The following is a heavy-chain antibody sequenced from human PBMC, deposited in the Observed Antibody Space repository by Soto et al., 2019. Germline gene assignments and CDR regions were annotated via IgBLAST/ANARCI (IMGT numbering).Heavy chain of an antibody. J-gene: IGHJ4*02. CDR3: ARVKLGYCISTSCYHDY. CDR2: ISSSSGYI. V-gene: IGHV3-21*01. Sequence: GGSLRLSCAASGFTFSSYSMNWVRQAPGKGLEWVSSISSSSGYIYYADSVKGRFTISRDNAKNSLYLQMNSLRAEDTAVYFCARVKLGYCISTSCYHDYWGQGTLVTVSS. D-gene: IGHD2-2*01. CDR1: GFTFSSYS.